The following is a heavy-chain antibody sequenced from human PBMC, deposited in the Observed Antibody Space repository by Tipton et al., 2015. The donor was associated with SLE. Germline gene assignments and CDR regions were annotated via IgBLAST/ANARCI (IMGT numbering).Heavy chain of an antibody. Sequence: TLSLTCTVSGGSISRSSSYSGWIRPPPGKGLEWIWSIYYSGSTYYNPSLKSRVTISVDTSKNQFSLKLSSVTAADTAVYYCARASRSSSWYSYYYYGMDVCGQGTRVTAS. CDR1: GGSISRSSSY. D-gene: IGHD6-13*01. CDR3: ARASRSSSWYSYYYYGMDV. J-gene: IGHJ6*02. V-gene: IGHV4-39*01. CDR2: IYYSGST.